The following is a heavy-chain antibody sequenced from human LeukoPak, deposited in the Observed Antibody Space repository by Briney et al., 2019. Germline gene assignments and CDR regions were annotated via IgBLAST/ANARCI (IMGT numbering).Heavy chain of an antibody. CDR1: GGTFSNYA. D-gene: IGHD3-3*01. Sequence: SVKVSCKASGGTFSNYAISWVRQAPGQGLEWVGGIIPIFGTANYAQKFQGRVTITADESTSTAYMELSSLRSEDTAVYYCARVIIRFQHHSWVWDYNWFDPWGQGTLVTVSS. V-gene: IGHV1-69*13. CDR3: ARVIIRFQHHSWVWDYNWFDP. CDR2: IIPIFGTA. J-gene: IGHJ5*02.